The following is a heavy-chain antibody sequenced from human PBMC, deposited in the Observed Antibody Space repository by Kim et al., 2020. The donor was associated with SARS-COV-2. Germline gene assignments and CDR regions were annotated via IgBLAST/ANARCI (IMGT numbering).Heavy chain of an antibody. CDR3: TRGSGSYYH. D-gene: IGHD1-26*01. V-gene: IGHV6-1*01. J-gene: IGHJ5*02. Sequence: SQTLSLTCAISGDSVSSNSAAWNWLRQSPSRGLEWLGRTYYKSKWYNDYAVSVKSRITINPDTSKNQFSRQLNSVTPEDTAVYDCTRGSGSYYHWGQGTLVTVSS. CDR2: TYYKSKWYN. CDR1: GDSVSSNSAA.